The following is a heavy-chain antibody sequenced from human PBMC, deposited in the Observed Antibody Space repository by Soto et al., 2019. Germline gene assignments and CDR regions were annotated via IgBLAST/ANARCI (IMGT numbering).Heavy chain of an antibody. CDR3: AREVVGDYDILTGYYRPNYGMDV. D-gene: IGHD3-9*01. V-gene: IGHV1-46*01. CDR1: GYTFTSYY. Sequence: ASVKVSCKASGYTFTSYYMHWVRQAPGQGLEWMGIINPSGGSTSYAQKFQGRVTMTRGTSTSTVYMELSSLRSEDTAVYYCAREVVGDYDILTGYYRPNYGMDVWGQGTTVTVSS. J-gene: IGHJ6*02. CDR2: INPSGGST.